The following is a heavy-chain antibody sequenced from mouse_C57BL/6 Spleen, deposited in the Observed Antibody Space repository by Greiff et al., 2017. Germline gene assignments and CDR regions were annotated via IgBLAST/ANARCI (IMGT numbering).Heavy chain of an antibody. V-gene: IGHV1-15*01. Sequence: QVQLQQSGAELVRPGASVTLSCKASGYTFTDYEMHWVKQTPVHGLEWIGAIDPETGGTAYNQKFKGKAILTADKSSSTAYMELRSLTSEDSAVYYCTRRRLTGTWDYAMDYWGQGTSVTVSS. CDR3: TRRRLTGTWDYAMDY. J-gene: IGHJ4*01. CDR2: IDPETGGT. CDR1: GYTFTDYE. D-gene: IGHD4-1*01.